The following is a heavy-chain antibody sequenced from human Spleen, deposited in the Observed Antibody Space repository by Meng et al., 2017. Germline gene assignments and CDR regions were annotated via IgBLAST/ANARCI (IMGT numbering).Heavy chain of an antibody. CDR3: ARINRRSLTGFDP. Sequence: QLQLQEAGPGLVRPSETLSLTCTVSGGSVSSGSYYWSWIRQPPGKGLEWIGYIYYSGSTYYNPSLKSRVTISVDTSKNQFSLKLSSVTAADTAVYYCARINRRSLTGFDPWGQGTLVTVSS. J-gene: IGHJ5*02. CDR2: IYYSGST. CDR1: GGSVSSGSYY. V-gene: IGHV4-31*03. D-gene: IGHD2-8*02.